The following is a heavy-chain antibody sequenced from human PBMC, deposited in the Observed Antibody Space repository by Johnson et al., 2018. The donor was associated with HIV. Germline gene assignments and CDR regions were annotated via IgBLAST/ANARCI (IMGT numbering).Heavy chain of an antibody. CDR2: IDTAGDT. J-gene: IGHJ3*02. D-gene: IGHD3-10*01. Sequence: MQLVESGGGLVQPGGSLRLSCAASRFTFSSYDMHWVRQTTGKGLEWVSVIDTAGDTYYAGSVKGRFTISRENAKKSLYLQMNSLRAGDTAVYYCARAGKWSGDAFDIWGQGTTVTVSS. CDR3: ARAGKWSGDAFDI. V-gene: IGHV3-13*01. CDR1: RFTFSSYD.